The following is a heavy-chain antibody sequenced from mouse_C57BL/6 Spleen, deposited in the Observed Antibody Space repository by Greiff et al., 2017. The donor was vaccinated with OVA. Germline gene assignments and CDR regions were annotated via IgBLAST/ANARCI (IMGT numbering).Heavy chain of an antibody. Sequence: VQLQQSGPELVKPGASVKISCKASGYSFTDYNMNWVKQSTGKSLEWIGVINPNYGTTSYNQKFKGKATLTVDQSSSTAYMQLNSLTSEDSAVYYCARCYDYDEEGYCEDWGKGTTLTVAS. J-gene: IGHJ2*01. CDR1: GYSFTDYN. D-gene: IGHD2-4*01. CDR3: ARCYDYDEEGYCED. CDR2: INPNYGTT. V-gene: IGHV1-39*01.